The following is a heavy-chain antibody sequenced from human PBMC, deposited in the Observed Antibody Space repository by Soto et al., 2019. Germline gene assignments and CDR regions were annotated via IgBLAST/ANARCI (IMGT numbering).Heavy chain of an antibody. Sequence: EVQLLESGGGLVQPGASLRLSCAFSGFIFGNYMMTWVRQAPGKGLEWVSTIRDGGESAYYADSVKGRFTISRDNSKNTXXLQMDSLGVEDTAVYYCAPHVHCSGGSCHYDAFDIRGQGTMVTVSS. CDR3: APHVHCSGGSCHYDAFDI. V-gene: IGHV3-23*01. CDR1: GFIFGNYM. CDR2: IRDGGESA. D-gene: IGHD2-15*01. J-gene: IGHJ3*02.